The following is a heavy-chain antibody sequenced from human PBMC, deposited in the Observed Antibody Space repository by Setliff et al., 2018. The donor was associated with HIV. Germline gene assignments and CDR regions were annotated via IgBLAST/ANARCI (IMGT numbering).Heavy chain of an antibody. CDR3: ARAVHSGWYYFDY. CDR2: ISSSSSYI. CDR1: GFTVSTNY. J-gene: IGHJ4*02. Sequence: PGGSLRLSCAASGFTVSTNYMSWVRQAPGKGLEWVSSISSSSSYIYYADSLKGRFTISRDNAKNSLYLQMNSLRAEDTAVYYCARAVHSGWYYFDYWGQGTLVTVSS. V-gene: IGHV3-21*01. D-gene: IGHD6-19*01.